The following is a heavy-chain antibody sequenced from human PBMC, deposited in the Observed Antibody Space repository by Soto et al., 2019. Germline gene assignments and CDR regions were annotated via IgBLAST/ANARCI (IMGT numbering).Heavy chain of an antibody. V-gene: IGHV3-23*01. D-gene: IGHD3-10*01. CDR3: AKDRQNGYGSGILNWFEP. Sequence: EVQLLESGGGLVQPGGSLRLSCAASGFTFSSYAMSWVRQAPGKGLEWVSAMSGSGGSTYYADSVKGRFTISRDNSKNTLYLQMNSLRAEDTAVYYCAKDRQNGYGSGILNWFEPWGQGTLVTVSS. J-gene: IGHJ5*02. CDR2: MSGSGGST. CDR1: GFTFSSYA.